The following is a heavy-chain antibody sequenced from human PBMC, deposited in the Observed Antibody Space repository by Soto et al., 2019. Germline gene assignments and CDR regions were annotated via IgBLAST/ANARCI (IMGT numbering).Heavy chain of an antibody. CDR2: ISGSGGST. CDR3: AKDRTIVATSPWYLYSGSYYFDY. V-gene: IGHV3-23*01. Sequence: GGSLRLSCAASGFTFSSYAMSWVRQAPGKGLEWVSAISGSGGSTYYADSVKGRFTISRDNSKNTLYLQMNSLRAEDTAVYYCAKDRTIVATSPWYLYSGSYYFDYWGQGTLVTVSS. CDR1: GFTFSSYA. D-gene: IGHD1-26*01. J-gene: IGHJ4*02.